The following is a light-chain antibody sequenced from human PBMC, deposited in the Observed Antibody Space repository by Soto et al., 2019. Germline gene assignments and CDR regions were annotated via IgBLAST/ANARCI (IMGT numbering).Light chain of an antibody. Sequence: QAVVTQPAPVSGSPGQSITISCTGTSSDVGGYNYVSWYQQHPGKAPKLMIYEVSNRPSGVSNRFSGSKSDNTASLTISGLQAEDEADYYCSSYTSSSTYVFGTGTKLTVL. CDR3: SSYTSSSTYV. CDR1: SSDVGGYNY. V-gene: IGLV2-14*01. J-gene: IGLJ1*01. CDR2: EVS.